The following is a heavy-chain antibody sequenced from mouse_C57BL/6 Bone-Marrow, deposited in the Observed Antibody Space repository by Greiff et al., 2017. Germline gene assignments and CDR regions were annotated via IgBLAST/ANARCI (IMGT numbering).Heavy chain of an antibody. CDR2: IDPSDSYT. CDR3: ARRGYFDV. J-gene: IGHJ1*03. Sequence: QVQLKQPGAELVRPGTSVKLSCKASGYTFTSYWMHWVKQRPGQGLEWIGVIDPSDSYTNYNQKFKGKATLTVDTSSSTAYMQLSSLTSEDSAVYYCARRGYFDVWGTGPTVTVSS. V-gene: IGHV1-59*01. CDR1: GYTFTSYW.